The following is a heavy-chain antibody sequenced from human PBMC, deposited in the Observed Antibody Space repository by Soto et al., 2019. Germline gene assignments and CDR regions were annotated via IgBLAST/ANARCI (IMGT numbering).Heavy chain of an antibody. CDR3: AKPVGQQPAHYYSYGMDV. D-gene: IGHD6-13*01. CDR2: IIPIFGTA. CDR1: GGTFSSYA. Sequence: QVQLVQSGAEVKKPGSSVKVSCKASGGTFSSYAISWVRQAPGQGLEWMGGIIPIFGTANYAQKFQGRVTITAHESTSTAYKELSSLRSEDTAVYYCAKPVGQQPAHYYSYGMDVWGQGTTVTVSS. V-gene: IGHV1-69*01. J-gene: IGHJ6*02.